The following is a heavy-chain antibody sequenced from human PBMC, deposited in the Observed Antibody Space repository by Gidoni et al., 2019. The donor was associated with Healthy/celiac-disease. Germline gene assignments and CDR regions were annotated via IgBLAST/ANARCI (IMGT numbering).Heavy chain of an antibody. V-gene: IGHV3-33*01. Sequence: QVQLVESGGGVVQPGRSLRLSCAASGFTFSSYGMHWVRQAPGKGLEWVAVIWYDGSNKYYADSVKGRFTISRDNSKNTLYLQMNSLRAEDTAVYYCASGPLATQPNDYWGQGTLVTVSS. CDR1: GFTFSSYG. D-gene: IGHD3-3*02. CDR2: IWYDGSNK. J-gene: IGHJ4*02. CDR3: ASGPLATQPNDY.